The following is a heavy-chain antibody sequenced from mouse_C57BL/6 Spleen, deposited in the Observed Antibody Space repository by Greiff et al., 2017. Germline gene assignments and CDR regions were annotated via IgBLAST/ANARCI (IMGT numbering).Heavy chain of an antibody. Sequence: ESGPGLVKPSQSLSLTCSVTGYSITSGYYWNWIRQFPGNKLEWMGYISYDGSNNYNPSLKNRISITRETSKNQFFLKLNSVTTEDTATYYCALYGNYGYFDVWGTGTTVTVSS. V-gene: IGHV3-6*01. D-gene: IGHD2-1*01. CDR2: ISYDGSN. CDR3: ALYGNYGYFDV. CDR1: GYSITSGYY. J-gene: IGHJ1*03.